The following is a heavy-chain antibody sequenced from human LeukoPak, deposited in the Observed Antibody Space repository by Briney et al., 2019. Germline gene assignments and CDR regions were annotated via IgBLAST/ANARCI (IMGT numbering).Heavy chain of an antibody. V-gene: IGHV4-38-2*01. CDR1: GYSNTSGCY. CDR2: IYHSGST. Sequence: SSETLSLTCAVSGYSNTSGCYWGWIRQPPGKGLEWIGTIYHSGSTYYNPSLKSRVIASVDTSKNQFSLKLSSVTAADTAVYYCVRSPYYYYHMDVWGKGTSVTVSS. J-gene: IGHJ6*03. CDR3: VRSPYYYYHMDV.